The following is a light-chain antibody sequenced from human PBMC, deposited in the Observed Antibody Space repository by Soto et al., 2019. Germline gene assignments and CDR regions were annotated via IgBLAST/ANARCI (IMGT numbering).Light chain of an antibody. V-gene: IGKV1-39*02. Sequence: DIQMTQSPSSLSASVGDRVTITCRASQSISSYLNWYQQKPGKAPKLLIYAASSLQSGVPSRFSGSGSGTDFTLTISSLQPEDSAVYYCQFYGSSLITFGQGTRLEI. J-gene: IGKJ5*01. CDR1: QSISSY. CDR3: QFYGSSLIT. CDR2: AAS.